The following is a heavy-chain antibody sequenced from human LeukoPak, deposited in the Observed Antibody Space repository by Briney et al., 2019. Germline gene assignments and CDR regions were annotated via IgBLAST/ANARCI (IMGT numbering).Heavy chain of an antibody. CDR2: INHSGST. CDR3: ARDRNSYGTCHDY. J-gene: IGHJ4*02. V-gene: IGHV4-34*01. CDR1: GGSFSGYY. Sequence: SETLSLTCAVYGGSFSGYYWSWIRQPPGKGLEWIGEINHSGSTNYNPSLKSRVTISVDTPKNQFSLKLSSVTAADTAVYYCARDRNSYGTCHDYWGQGTLVTVSS. D-gene: IGHD5-18*01.